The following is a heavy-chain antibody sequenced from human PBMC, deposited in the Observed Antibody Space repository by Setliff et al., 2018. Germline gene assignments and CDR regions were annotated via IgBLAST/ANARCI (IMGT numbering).Heavy chain of an antibody. Sequence: GESLKLSCKGSGYNFASYWIAWVRQMPGKGLEWMGIIYPDDSDTRYSPSFQGQVTISADKSISTAYLQWSSLKASDTAMYYCARQIGSSLSHFYYYMDVWGKETTVTVSS. CDR3: ARQIGSSLSHFYYYMDV. V-gene: IGHV5-51*01. CDR2: IYPDDSDT. D-gene: IGHD6-19*01. J-gene: IGHJ6*03. CDR1: GYNFASYW.